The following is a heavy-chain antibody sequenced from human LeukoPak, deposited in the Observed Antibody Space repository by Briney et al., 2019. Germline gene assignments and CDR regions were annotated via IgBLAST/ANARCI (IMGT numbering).Heavy chain of an antibody. J-gene: IGHJ4*02. CDR1: GGSINSGSYY. V-gene: IGHV4-61*10. CDR2: MYHSGST. D-gene: IGHD6-19*01. Sequence: PSETLSLTCTVSGGSINSGSYYWSWIRQPAGKGLEWIGEMYHSGSTNYNPSLKSRVTISVDKSKNQFSLKLNSVTAADTAVYYCAASSGWYRLDCWGQGTLVTVSS. CDR3: AASSGWYRLDC.